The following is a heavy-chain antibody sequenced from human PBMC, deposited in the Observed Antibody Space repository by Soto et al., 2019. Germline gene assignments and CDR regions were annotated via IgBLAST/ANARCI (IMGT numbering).Heavy chain of an antibody. CDR1: GYTFTSYD. CDR3: ARDQAEGYSSRYYFDY. D-gene: IGHD6-13*01. V-gene: IGHV1-8*01. Sequence: ASVKVSCKASGYTFTSYDINWVRQATGQGLEWMGWMNPNSGNTGYAQKFQGRVTMTRNTSISTAYMELSSLRSEDTAVYYCARDQAEGYSSRYYFDYWGQGTLVTVSS. CDR2: MNPNSGNT. J-gene: IGHJ4*02.